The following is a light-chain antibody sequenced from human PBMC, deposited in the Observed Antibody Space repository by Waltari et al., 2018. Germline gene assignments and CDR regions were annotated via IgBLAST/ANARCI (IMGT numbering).Light chain of an antibody. Sequence: DIQMTQSPSSLSASVGDKVTITCQASQSIGSWLAWFQQKPGAAPKPLIYQTSSLESGVPSSFSGSGSGTVFTLTISSLQPEDFATYYCQQYNNEPWTFGQGTKVEIK. V-gene: IGKV1-5*01. CDR2: QTS. J-gene: IGKJ1*01. CDR3: QQYNNEPWT. CDR1: QSIGSW.